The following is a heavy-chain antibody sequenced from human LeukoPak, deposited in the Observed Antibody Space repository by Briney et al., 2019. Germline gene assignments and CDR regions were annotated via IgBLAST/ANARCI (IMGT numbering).Heavy chain of an antibody. CDR2: INHSGST. V-gene: IGHV4-34*01. CDR3: ARGPLYYYDNSGYYGY. CDR1: GGSFSGYY. D-gene: IGHD3-22*01. J-gene: IGHJ4*02. Sequence: SETLSLTCAVYGGSFSGYYWSWIRQPPGKGLEWIGEINHSGSTNYNPSLKSRVTISVDTSKNQFSLKLSSVTAADTAVYYCARGPLYYYDNSGYYGYWGQGTLVTVSS.